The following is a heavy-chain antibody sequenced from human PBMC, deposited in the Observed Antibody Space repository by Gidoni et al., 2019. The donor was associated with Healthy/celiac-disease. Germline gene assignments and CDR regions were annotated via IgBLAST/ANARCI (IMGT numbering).Heavy chain of an antibody. D-gene: IGHD3-3*02. CDR3: ARGAPSYGSFGYFDL. V-gene: IGHV3-13*05. CDR2: IGTAGDQ. Sequence: EVQLVESGGGLVQPGGSLRLSCAASGFTFSSYDMHWVRQATGKGLEWVSAIGTAGDQYYPGSVKGRFTISRENAKNSLYLQMNSLRAGDTAVYYCARGAPSYGSFGYFDLWGRGTLVTVSS. CDR1: GFTFSSYD. J-gene: IGHJ2*01.